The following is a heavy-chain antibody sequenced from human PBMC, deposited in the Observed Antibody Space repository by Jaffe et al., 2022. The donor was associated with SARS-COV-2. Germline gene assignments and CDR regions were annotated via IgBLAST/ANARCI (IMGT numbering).Heavy chain of an antibody. CDR3: ARDRVAGSGFLDS. CDR1: GFTFSAYE. V-gene: IGHV3-48*03. J-gene: IGHJ4*02. D-gene: IGHD6-19*01. Sequence: EVQLVESGGGLVQPGGSLRLSCAISGFTFSAYEMNWVRQAPGKGLEWISFISSSGNTIYYADSVKGRFTMSRDNAENSLYLHMNSLRAEDTAFYYCARDRVAGSGFLDSWGQGTLVTVSS. CDR2: ISSSGNTI.